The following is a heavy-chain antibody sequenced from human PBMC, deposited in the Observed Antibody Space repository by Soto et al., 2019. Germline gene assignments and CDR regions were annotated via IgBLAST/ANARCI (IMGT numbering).Heavy chain of an antibody. J-gene: IGHJ4*02. Sequence: GGSLRLSCAASGFTFSSYSMNWVRQAPGKGLEWVSSISSSSSYIYYADSVKGRFTISRDNAKNSLYLQMNSLRAEDTAVYYCARDSHPTSNYDYWGQGTLVTVSS. CDR3: ARDSHPTSNYDY. V-gene: IGHV3-21*01. D-gene: IGHD4-4*01. CDR1: GFTFSSYS. CDR2: ISSSSSYI.